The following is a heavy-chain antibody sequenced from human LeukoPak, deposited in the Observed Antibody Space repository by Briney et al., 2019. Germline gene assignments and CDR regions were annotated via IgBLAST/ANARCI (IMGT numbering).Heavy chain of an antibody. CDR2: ITRSSTYI. V-gene: IGHV3-21*06. D-gene: IGHD3-22*01. CDR3: ARSARYFDSSDYFGIDS. J-gene: IGHJ4*02. CDR1: GFTFSNYS. Sequence: GGSLRLSCAASGFTFSNYSMNWVRQAPGKGLEWVSSITRSSTYIYYADSLKGRFTISRDNAKNSLYLQMNSLRAEDTAVYYCARSARYFDSSDYFGIDSWGQGTLVTVSS.